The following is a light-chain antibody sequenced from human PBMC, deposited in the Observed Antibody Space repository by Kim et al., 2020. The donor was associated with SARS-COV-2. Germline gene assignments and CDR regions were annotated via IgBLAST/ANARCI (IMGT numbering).Light chain of an antibody. CDR2: AAS. V-gene: IGKV1-9*01. Sequence: QLTQSPSSLSASVRDRVTITCRASQGISNHLAWYQQKPGKVPKLLIYAASTLQTGVPPRFSGSQSGTDFTLTISNLQPEDFATYYCLQVNSSPYTFGQGTKLEI. J-gene: IGKJ2*01. CDR3: LQVNSSPYT. CDR1: QGISNH.